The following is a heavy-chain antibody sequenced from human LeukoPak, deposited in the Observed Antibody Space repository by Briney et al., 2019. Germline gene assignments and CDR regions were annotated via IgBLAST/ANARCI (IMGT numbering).Heavy chain of an antibody. V-gene: IGHV4-34*01. J-gene: IGHJ6*03. CDR3: ARGRRVPAYYYMDV. D-gene: IGHD2-2*01. CDR2: INHSGST. CDR1: GGSFSGYY. Sequence: PSETLSLACAVYGGSFSGYYWSWLRQPPGKGLEWIGEINHSGSTNYNPSLKSRVTISVDTSKNQFSLKLSSVTAADTAVYYCARGRRVPAYYYMDVWGKGTTVTVSS.